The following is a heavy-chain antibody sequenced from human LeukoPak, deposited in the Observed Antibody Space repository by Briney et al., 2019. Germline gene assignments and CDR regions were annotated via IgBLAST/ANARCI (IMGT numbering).Heavy chain of an antibody. CDR2: IKSKTDGGTT. CDR1: GFPFSNAW. V-gene: IGHV3-15*01. D-gene: IGHD3-10*01. Sequence: PGGSLRLSCAVSGFPFSNAWMSWVRQAPGKGLEWVGRIKSKTDGGTTDFAAPVKGRFTISRDDSKNTLYLQMNSLKTEDTAVYYCTTDPFNYYGSGSYHYYWGQGTLVTVSS. CDR3: TTDPFNYYGSGSYHYY. J-gene: IGHJ4*02.